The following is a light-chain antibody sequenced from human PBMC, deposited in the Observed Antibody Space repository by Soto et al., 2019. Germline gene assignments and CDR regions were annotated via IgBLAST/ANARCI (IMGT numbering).Light chain of an antibody. CDR3: QQANSFPIT. Sequence: DIQMTQSPSSVSASVGDRVTINCRASQDISTWLAWFQQKPGKAPKLLIYRATALQLGVPSRFTGSGSGTDFSLNISSLQPEDFATYYCQQANSFPITFGQGTRLEIK. V-gene: IGKV1-12*01. CDR2: RAT. J-gene: IGKJ5*01. CDR1: QDISTW.